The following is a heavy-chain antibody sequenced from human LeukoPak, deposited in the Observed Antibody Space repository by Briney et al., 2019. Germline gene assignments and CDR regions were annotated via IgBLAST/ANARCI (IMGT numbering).Heavy chain of an antibody. V-gene: IGHV3-66*01. CDR2: IYSDGGT. Sequence: GGSLRLSCAASGLTVSSNYMRCVRQAPGKGLEWVSVIYSDGGTYYADSVKDRFTISRDNSKNTLYLQMNSLRAEDTALYYCARECSWSFDYWGRGTLVTVSS. J-gene: IGHJ4*02. D-gene: IGHD6-13*01. CDR1: GLTVSSNY. CDR3: ARECSWSFDY.